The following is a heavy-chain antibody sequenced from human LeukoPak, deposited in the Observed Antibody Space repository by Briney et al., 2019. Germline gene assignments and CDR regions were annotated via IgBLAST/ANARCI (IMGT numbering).Heavy chain of an antibody. D-gene: IGHD3-3*01. V-gene: IGHV3-11*04. CDR1: GFSFSDYY. Sequence: GGSLRLSCAASGFSFSDYYMSWIRQAPGKGLEWVSYISSSGSTIYHADSVKGRFTISRDNAKNSLYLQMNSLRAEDTAVYYCARSFSVLRFLEWLFNYWGQGTLVTVSS. CDR3: ARSFSVLRFLEWLFNY. CDR2: ISSSGSTI. J-gene: IGHJ4*02.